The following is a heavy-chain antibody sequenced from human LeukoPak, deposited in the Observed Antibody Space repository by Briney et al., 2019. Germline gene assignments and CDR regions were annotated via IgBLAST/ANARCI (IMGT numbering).Heavy chain of an antibody. CDR1: GYTFTGYY. CDR3: ARRPRDGYNRPYYFDY. J-gene: IGHJ4*02. Sequence: ASVKVSCKASGYTFTGYYMYWVRQAPGQGLEWMGWINPNNGATNYAQKFQGRVTMTRDTSISTAYMELSRLTSDGTAVYYCARRPRDGYNRPYYFDYWGQGTLVTVSS. V-gene: IGHV1-2*02. D-gene: IGHD5-24*01. CDR2: INPNNGAT.